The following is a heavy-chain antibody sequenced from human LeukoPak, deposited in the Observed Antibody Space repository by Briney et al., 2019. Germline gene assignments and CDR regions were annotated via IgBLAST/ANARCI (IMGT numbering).Heavy chain of an antibody. D-gene: IGHD7-27*01. CDR1: GGSISSYY. CDR2: ISYNGST. CDR3: ARDLNWGFDP. V-gene: IGHV4-59*01. Sequence: PSETLSLTCTVSGGSISSYYWSWIRQPPGKGLEWIGYISYNGSTNYNPSLKSRVTISVDTSKNQFSLNLSSVTAADTAVYYCARDLNWGFDPWAREPWSPSPQ. J-gene: IGHJ5*02.